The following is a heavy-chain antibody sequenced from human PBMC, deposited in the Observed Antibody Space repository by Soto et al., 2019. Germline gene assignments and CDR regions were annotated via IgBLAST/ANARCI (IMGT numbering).Heavy chain of an antibody. CDR2: IKSKTDGGTT. J-gene: IGHJ6*02. CDR1: GFTFSNAW. CDR3: TTGPRVAGTYYYGVDV. V-gene: IGHV3-15*01. Sequence: PGGSLRLSCAASGFTFSNAWMSWVRQAPGKGLEWVGRIKSKTDGGTTDYAAPVKGRFTISRDDSKNTLYLQMNSLKTEDTAVYYCTTGPRVAGTYYYGVDVWGQGTTVTVSS. D-gene: IGHD6-19*01.